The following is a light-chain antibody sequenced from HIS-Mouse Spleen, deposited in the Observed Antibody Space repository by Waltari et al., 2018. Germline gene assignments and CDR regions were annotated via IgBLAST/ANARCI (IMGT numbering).Light chain of an antibody. CDR1: NIGSKS. V-gene: IGLV3-21*03. CDR3: QVWDSSSDHPV. CDR2: ADS. J-gene: IGLJ2*01. Sequence: SYVLTQPPSVSVAPGKTARLTCGGNNIGSKSVHWYQQKPGQAPVLVVYADSHRPSGIPERFSGSNSGNTATLTISRVEAGDEADYYCQVWDSSSDHPVFGGGTKLTVL.